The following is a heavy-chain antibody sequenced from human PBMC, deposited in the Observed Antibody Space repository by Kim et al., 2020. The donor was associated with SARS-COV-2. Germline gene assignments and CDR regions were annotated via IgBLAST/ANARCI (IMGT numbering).Heavy chain of an antibody. J-gene: IGHJ4*02. D-gene: IGHD1-26*01. Sequence: YYADSVKGRFTISRDNSKNTLYLQLNSLRAEDTAMYYCARGNSGRYFDYWGQGTLVTVSS. V-gene: IGHV3-53*01. CDR3: ARGNSGRYFDY.